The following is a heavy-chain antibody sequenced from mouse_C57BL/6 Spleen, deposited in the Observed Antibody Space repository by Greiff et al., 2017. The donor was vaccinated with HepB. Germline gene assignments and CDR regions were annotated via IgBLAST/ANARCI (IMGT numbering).Heavy chain of an antibody. CDR3: VIYGSSYDFDY. Sequence: EVKLQESGAELVKPGASVKLSCTASGFNIKDYYMHWVKQRTEQGLEWIGRTDPEDGETKYAPKFQGKATITADTSSNPAYLQLSSLTSEDTAVYYCVIYGSSYDFDYWGQGTTLTVSS. D-gene: IGHD1-1*01. CDR2: TDPEDGET. J-gene: IGHJ2*01. CDR1: GFNIKDYY. V-gene: IGHV14-2*01.